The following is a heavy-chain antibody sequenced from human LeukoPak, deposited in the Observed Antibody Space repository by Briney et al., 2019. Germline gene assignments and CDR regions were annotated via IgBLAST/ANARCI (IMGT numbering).Heavy chain of an antibody. CDR2: ISWNSGSI. CDR1: GFTFDDHA. D-gene: IGHD6-19*01. CDR3: AKGRGSSGWFDY. Sequence: PGRSLRLSCAASGFTFDDHAMHWVRQAPGKGLEWVSGISWNSGSIGYADSVKGRFTISRDNAKNSLYLQMNSLRAEDAALYYCAKGRGSSGWFDYWGQGTLVTVSS. J-gene: IGHJ4*02. V-gene: IGHV3-9*01.